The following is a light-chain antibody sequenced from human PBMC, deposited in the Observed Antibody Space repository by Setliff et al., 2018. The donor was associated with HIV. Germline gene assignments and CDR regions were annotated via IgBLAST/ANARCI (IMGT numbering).Light chain of an antibody. CDR3: AAWDDRGI. V-gene: IGLV1-47*01. Sequence: QSVLNQPPSASGTPGQRVTISCSGSGSSLGDFYVYWYQQVPGTAPKLLIYRNNYRASGVPDRFSGSKSGSSASLAISGLRSEDEADYYCAAWDDRGIFGGGTK. CDR2: RNN. CDR1: GSSLGDFY. J-gene: IGLJ2*01.